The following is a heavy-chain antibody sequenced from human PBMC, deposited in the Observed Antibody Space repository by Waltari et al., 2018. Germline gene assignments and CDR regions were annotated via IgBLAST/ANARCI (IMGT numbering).Heavy chain of an antibody. Sequence: QVQLVESGGGVVQPGRSLRLSCAASGFTFSSYGMHWVRQAPGKGLEWVAVISYDGSNKYYADSVKGRFTISRDNSKNTLYLQMNSLRAEDTAVYYCAKELRRLRDYYYGMDVWGQGTTVTVSS. V-gene: IGHV3-30*18. CDR1: GFTFSSYG. D-gene: IGHD4-17*01. CDR2: ISYDGSNK. J-gene: IGHJ6*02. CDR3: AKELRRLRDYYYGMDV.